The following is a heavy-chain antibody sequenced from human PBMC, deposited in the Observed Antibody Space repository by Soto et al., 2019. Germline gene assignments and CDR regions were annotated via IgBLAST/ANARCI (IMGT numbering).Heavy chain of an antibody. J-gene: IGHJ3*02. CDR1: GGSFSGYY. Sequence: SETLSLTCAVYGGSFSGYYWSWIRQPPGKGLEWIGEINHSGSTNYNPSLKSRVTISVDTSKNQFSLKLSSVTAADTAVYYWARVGDSSGYYYVAGVPEREIDAFDIWGQGTMVTVSS. D-gene: IGHD3-22*01. CDR2: INHSGST. CDR3: ARVGDSSGYYYVAGVPEREIDAFDI. V-gene: IGHV4-34*01.